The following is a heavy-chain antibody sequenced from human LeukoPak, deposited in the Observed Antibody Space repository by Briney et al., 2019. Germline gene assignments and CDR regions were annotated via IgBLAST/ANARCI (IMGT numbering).Heavy chain of an antibody. CDR3: ARVPYDYRGNSRAHN. V-gene: IGHV3-7*04. CDR2: IKQDGSEK. Sequence: GGSLRLSCAASGFTFSSYWMSWVRQAPGKGLEWVANIKQDGSEKYYVDSVKGRFTISRDNAKNSLYLQMDSLRAEDTAVYYCARVPYDYRGNSRAHNWGKGTLVTVSS. D-gene: IGHD4-23*01. J-gene: IGHJ4*02. CDR1: GFTFSSYW.